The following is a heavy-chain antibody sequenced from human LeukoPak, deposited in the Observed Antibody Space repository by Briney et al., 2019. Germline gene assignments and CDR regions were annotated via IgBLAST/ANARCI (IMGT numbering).Heavy chain of an antibody. CDR3: ARVLRYCSGGNCYSGGLGYMDV. V-gene: IGHV4-4*02. D-gene: IGHD2-15*01. CDR1: GGSISSSNW. J-gene: IGHJ6*03. Sequence: PSGTLSLTCAVSGGSISSSNWWSWVRQPPGQGLEWIGEIYHSGSTNYNPSLKSRVTISVDKSKNQFSLKLSSVTAEDTAVYYCARVLRYCSGGNCYSGGLGYMDVWGKGTTVTISS. CDR2: IYHSGST.